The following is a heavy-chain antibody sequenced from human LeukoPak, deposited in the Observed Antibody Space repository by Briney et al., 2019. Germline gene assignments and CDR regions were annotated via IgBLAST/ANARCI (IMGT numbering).Heavy chain of an antibody. CDR2: INHSGST. J-gene: IGHJ1*01. V-gene: IGHV4-34*01. CDR1: SGSISSYY. Sequence: PSETLSLTCTVPSGSISSYYWSWIRQPPGKGLEWIGEINHSGSTNYNPSLKSRVTISVDTSKNQFSLKLSSVTAADTAVYYCARSNIAARVFRRWGQGTLVTVSS. CDR3: ARSNIAARVFRR. D-gene: IGHD6-6*01.